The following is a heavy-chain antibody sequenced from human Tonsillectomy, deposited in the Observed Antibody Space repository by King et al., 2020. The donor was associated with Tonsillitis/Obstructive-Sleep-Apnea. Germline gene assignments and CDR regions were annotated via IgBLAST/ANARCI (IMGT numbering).Heavy chain of an antibody. V-gene: IGHV3-23*04. D-gene: IGHD3-22*01. J-gene: IGHJ6*03. CDR3: AKNYYDSSGPRSFYYYMDV. CDR1: GFTFNTYA. Sequence: QLVQSGGGLVQPGGSLRLSCAASGFTFNTYAMSWVRQAPGKGLEWVSAISSSGGSTCYADSVKGRFTITRDNSKNTRYLQMNSLRAEDTAVYYCAKNYYDSSGPRSFYYYMDVWGRGTTVTVSS. CDR2: ISSSGGST.